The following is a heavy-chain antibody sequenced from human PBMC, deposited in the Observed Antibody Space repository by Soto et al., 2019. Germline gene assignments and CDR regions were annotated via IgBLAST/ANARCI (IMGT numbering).Heavy chain of an antibody. V-gene: IGHV3-9*01. J-gene: IGHJ6*02. CDR2: ISWNSGSI. Sequence: EVQLVESGGGLVQPGRSLRLSCAASGFTFDDYAMHWVRQAPGKGLEWVSGISWNSGSIGYAESVKGRFTISRDNAKNSRYLQMNSMRAEDTALYYCAKDVITMVRGVISYYGMDVWGQGTTVTVSS. CDR3: AKDVITMVRGVISYYGMDV. CDR1: GFTFDDYA. D-gene: IGHD3-10*01.